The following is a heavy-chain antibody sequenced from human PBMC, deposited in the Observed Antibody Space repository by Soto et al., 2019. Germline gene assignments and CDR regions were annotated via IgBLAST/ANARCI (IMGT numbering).Heavy chain of an antibody. Sequence: PSESLSLACTVSGGSIRSGSHYWSWILQHPGKGLEWIGYMYYIGSTYYNPSLKSRITISISTSKNQFSLKLTSVTAADTAVYYCAREGGDGIDYWGQGTLVTVSS. V-gene: IGHV4-31*03. D-gene: IGHD3-16*01. CDR3: AREGGDGIDY. CDR2: MYYIGST. J-gene: IGHJ4*02. CDR1: GGSIRSGSHY.